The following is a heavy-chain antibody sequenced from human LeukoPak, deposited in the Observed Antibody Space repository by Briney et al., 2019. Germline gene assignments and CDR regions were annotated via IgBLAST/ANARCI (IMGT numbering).Heavy chain of an antibody. Sequence: GGSLRLSCAASGFTFSSYGMHWVRQAPGKGLEWVAFIRYDGSNKYYADSVKGRFTISRDNSKNTLYLQMNSLRAEDTAVYYCARVLVGAGYYFDYWGQGTLVTVSS. CDR2: IRYDGSNK. CDR3: ARVLVGAGYYFDY. J-gene: IGHJ4*02. V-gene: IGHV3-30*02. CDR1: GFTFSSYG. D-gene: IGHD1-26*01.